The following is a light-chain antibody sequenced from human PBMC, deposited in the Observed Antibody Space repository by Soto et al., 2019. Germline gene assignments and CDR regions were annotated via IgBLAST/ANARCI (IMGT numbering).Light chain of an antibody. V-gene: IGKV1-5*01. Sequence: DIQMTQSPSTLSASVGDRVTIACRASQSVSRSLAWYQQKPGKAPKILIYEASSLERGVPSRFSASGSETEFSLTISSLQPDDSATYYCQQYEVYPWTFGQGTKVDIK. CDR2: EAS. J-gene: IGKJ1*01. CDR1: QSVSRS. CDR3: QQYEVYPWT.